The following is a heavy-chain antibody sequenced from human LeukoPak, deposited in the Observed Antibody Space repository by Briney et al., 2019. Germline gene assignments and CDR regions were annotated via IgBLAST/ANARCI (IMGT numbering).Heavy chain of an antibody. CDR1: GYTFTSYG. CDR2: ISAYNGNT. CDR3: ARITVCSSTSCYATYSSSWRDFDY. D-gene: IGHD2-2*01. Sequence: ASVKDSCKASGYTFTSYGSSWVRQASGQGLEWMGWISAYNGNTNYAQKLQGRVTMTTDTSTSTAYMELRSLRSDDTAVYYCARITVCSSTSCYATYSSSWRDFDYWGQGTLVTVSS. J-gene: IGHJ4*02. V-gene: IGHV1-18*01.